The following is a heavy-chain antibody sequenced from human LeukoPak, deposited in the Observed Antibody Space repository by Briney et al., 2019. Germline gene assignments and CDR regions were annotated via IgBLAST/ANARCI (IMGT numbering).Heavy chain of an antibody. CDR1: GYTFTSHY. V-gene: IGHV1-46*01. CDR2: INPSGGST. Sequence: ASVKVSCKASGYTFTSHYMHWVRQAPGQGLEWMAIINPSGGSTSYAQKFQGRVTMTRDTSTSTVYMELSSLRSEGTAVYYCARDARPSYDSSGYYYPGDYWGQGTLVTVSS. CDR3: ARDARPSYDSSGYYYPGDY. D-gene: IGHD3-22*01. J-gene: IGHJ4*02.